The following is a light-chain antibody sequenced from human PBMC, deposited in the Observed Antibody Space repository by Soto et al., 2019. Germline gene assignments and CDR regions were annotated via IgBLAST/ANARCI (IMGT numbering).Light chain of an antibody. CDR1: SSDVGGYNY. CDR3: QSYDSGLGVFVV. Sequence: QSALTQPASVSGSPGQSITISCTGTSSDVGGYNYVSWYQQHPGKAPKLMIYEVSNRPSGVSNRFSGSKSGNTASLTISGLQAEDEGDYYCQSYDSGLGVFVVFGAGTKLTVL. J-gene: IGLJ2*01. V-gene: IGLV2-14*01. CDR2: EVS.